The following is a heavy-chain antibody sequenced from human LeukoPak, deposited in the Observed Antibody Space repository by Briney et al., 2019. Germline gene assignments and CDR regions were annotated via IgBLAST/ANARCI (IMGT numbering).Heavy chain of an antibody. CDR1: GFTFSSYW. CDR2: IKQDGSEK. Sequence: GGSLRLSCAASGFTFSSYWMSWVRQAPGEGLEWVANIKQDGSEKYYVDSVKGRFTISRENAKNSLYLQMNSLRAGDTAVYYCARGGYYGSESYYKGAYDYWGQGTLVTVSS. CDR3: ARGGYYGSESYYKGAYDY. V-gene: IGHV3-7*01. J-gene: IGHJ4*02. D-gene: IGHD3-10*01.